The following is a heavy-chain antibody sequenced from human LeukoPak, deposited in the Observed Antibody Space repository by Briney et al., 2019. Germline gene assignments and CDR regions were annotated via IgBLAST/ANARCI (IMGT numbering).Heavy chain of an antibody. Sequence: GGSLRLSCAASGFTFSSYAMHWVRQAPGKGLEWVAVISYDGSNKYYADSVKGRFTISRDNSKNTLYLQMNSLRAEDTAVYYCARACPQKVRPVTSNWFDPWGQGTLVTVSP. CDR3: ARACPQKVRPVTSNWFDP. CDR2: ISYDGSNK. V-gene: IGHV3-30-3*01. CDR1: GFTFSSYA. J-gene: IGHJ5*02. D-gene: IGHD3-9*01.